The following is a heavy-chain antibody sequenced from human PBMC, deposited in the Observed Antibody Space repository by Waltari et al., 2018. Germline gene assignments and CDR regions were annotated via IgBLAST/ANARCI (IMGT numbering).Heavy chain of an antibody. CDR1: GYTFTSYA. V-gene: IGHV1-3*01. CDR3: ARALVSSRKPPDY. J-gene: IGHJ4*02. Sequence: QVQLVQSGAEVKKPGASVKVSCKASGYTFTSYAMHWVRQAPGQRLEWMGWINAGNGNTKYSQKFQGRVTITRDTSASTAYMELSSLRSEDTAVYYCARALVSSRKPPDYWGQGTLVTVSS. CDR2: INAGNGNT. D-gene: IGHD6-13*01.